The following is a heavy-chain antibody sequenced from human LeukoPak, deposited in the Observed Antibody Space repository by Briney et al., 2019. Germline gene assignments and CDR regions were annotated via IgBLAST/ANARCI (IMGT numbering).Heavy chain of an antibody. Sequence: SETLSLTCTVSGGSISSYYWSWIRQPPGKGLEWIGYIYYSGSTNYNPSLKSRVTISVDTSKNQFSLKLSSVTAADTAVYYCARLRNDYVWGSYRYLDGMDVWGQGTTVTVSS. CDR3: ARLRNDYVWGSYRYLDGMDV. CDR1: GGSISSYY. V-gene: IGHV4-59*08. CDR2: IYYSGST. D-gene: IGHD3-16*02. J-gene: IGHJ6*02.